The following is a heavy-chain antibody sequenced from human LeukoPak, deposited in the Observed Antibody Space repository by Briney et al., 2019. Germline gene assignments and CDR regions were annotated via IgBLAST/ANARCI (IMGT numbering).Heavy chain of an antibody. CDR3: ARHAAYGSGSYYNYYYYYYMDV. D-gene: IGHD3-10*01. J-gene: IGHJ6*03. Sequence: GGSLRLSCAASGFTFSSYSMNWVRQAPGKGLEWVSSISSSSSYIYYADSVKGRFTISRDNAKNSPYLQMNSLRAADTAVYYCARHAAYGSGSYYNYYYYYYMDVWGKGTTVTISS. V-gene: IGHV3-21*01. CDR1: GFTFSSYS. CDR2: ISSSSSYI.